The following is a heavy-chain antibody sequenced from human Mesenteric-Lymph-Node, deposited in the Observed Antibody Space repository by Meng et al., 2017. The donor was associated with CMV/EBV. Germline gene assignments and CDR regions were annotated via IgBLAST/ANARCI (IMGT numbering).Heavy chain of an antibody. Sequence: SETLSLTCTVSNDSISGTSYYWGWIRQSPGTGLEWIASIFHTGSTFYNPSLKSRVSVSVQVSKNQFSLSLNSVTAADTAVYFCAREAVVGIPTAPHRILYYNGMDVWGQGTTVTVSS. CDR2: IFHTGST. CDR3: AREAVVGIPTAPHRILYYNGMDV. D-gene: IGHD6-25*01. J-gene: IGHJ6*02. V-gene: IGHV4-39*07. CDR1: NDSISGTSYY.